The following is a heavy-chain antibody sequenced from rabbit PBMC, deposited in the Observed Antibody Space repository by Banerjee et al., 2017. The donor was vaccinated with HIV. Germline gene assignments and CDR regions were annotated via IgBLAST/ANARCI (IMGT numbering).Heavy chain of an antibody. J-gene: IGHJ4*01. CDR3: ARGGYYPYAYGTTLGL. Sequence: QEQLVESGGGPVQPGGSLKLSCKASGFDFSSYGVSWVRQAPGKGLEWIGYIDPVFRSTYYASWGNGRFTISSHNAQNTLYLQLNSLTAADTATYFCARGGYYPYAYGTTLGLWGPGTLVTVS. CDR2: IDPVFRST. CDR1: GFDFSSYG. D-gene: IGHD6-1*01. V-gene: IGHV1S47*01.